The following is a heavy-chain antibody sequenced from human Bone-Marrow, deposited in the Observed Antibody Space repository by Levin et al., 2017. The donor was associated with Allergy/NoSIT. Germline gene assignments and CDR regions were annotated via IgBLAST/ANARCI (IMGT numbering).Heavy chain of an antibody. V-gene: IGHV4-31*03. CDR3: ARRDGYSFDY. J-gene: IGHJ4*02. CDR2: ISYRGST. Sequence: SQTLSLTCTVSCGSISSAGYHWPWIRQYPGKGLEWIGYISYRGSTYFNPSLKSRLTMSIDTSEQHFSLNLTSVSAADTAIYYCARRDGYSFDYWGQGALVTVSS. D-gene: IGHD4-17*01. CDR1: CGSISSAGYH.